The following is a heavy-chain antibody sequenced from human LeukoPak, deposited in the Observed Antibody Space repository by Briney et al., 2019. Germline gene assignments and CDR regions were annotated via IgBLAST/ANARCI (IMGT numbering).Heavy chain of an antibody. V-gene: IGHV4-39*01. J-gene: IGHJ5*02. CDR3: ARHSSGAPQYYDFWSGYYTGSWFDP. Sequence: PSQTLSLTCTVSGGSISSGDYYWGWIRQPPEKGLEWIGSIYYSGSTYYNPSLKSRVTISVDTSKNQFSLKLSSVTAADTAVYYCARHSSGAPQYYDFWSGYYTGSWFDPWGQGTLVTVSS. CDR1: GGSISSGDYY. D-gene: IGHD3-3*01. CDR2: IYYSGST.